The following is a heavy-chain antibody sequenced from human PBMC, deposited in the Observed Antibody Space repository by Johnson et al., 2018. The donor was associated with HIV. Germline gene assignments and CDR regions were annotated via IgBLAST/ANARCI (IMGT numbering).Heavy chain of an antibody. V-gene: IGHV3-9*01. CDR2: ISWNSGSI. J-gene: IGHJ3*02. D-gene: IGHD2-15*01. Sequence: VQLVESGGGLVQPGRSLRLSCAASGFTFDDYAMHWVRQAPGKGLEWVSGISWNSGSIGYADSVKGRFAISRDNAKNSLYLQMNSLRAEDTALYYCAGRDLLRAFDIWGQGTMVTVSS. CDR1: GFTFDDYA. CDR3: AGRDLLRAFDI.